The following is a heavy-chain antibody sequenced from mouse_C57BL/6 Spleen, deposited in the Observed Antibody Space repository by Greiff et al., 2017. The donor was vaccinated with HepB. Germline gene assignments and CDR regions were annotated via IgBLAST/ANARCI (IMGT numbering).Heavy chain of an antibody. CDR3: TYYSYAVEGYYFDY. CDR1: GFTFSDAW. J-gene: IGHJ2*01. CDR2: IRNKANNHAT. D-gene: IGHD1-2*01. V-gene: IGHV6-6*01. Sequence: DVKLVESGGGLVQPGGSMKLSCAASGFTFSDAWMDWVRQSPEKGLEWVAEIRNKANNHATYYAESVKGRFTISRDDSKSSVSLQMNSLRAEDTGIYYCTYYSYAVEGYYFDYWGQGTTLTVSS.